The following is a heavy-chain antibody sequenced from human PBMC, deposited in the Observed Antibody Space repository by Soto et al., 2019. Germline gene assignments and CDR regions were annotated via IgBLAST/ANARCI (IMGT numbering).Heavy chain of an antibody. CDR2: ISYDGTNK. CDR3: ARDPSPYTSGWYGFDF. CDR1: GFMFSAYA. D-gene: IGHD6-19*01. J-gene: IGHJ4*01. V-gene: IGHV3-30*04. Sequence: GGSLRLSCAASGFMFSAYAMLWVRQAPGKGLEWVAAISYDGTNKYYADSIKGRFTISRDNSANTLFLQVNSLRREDTAMYYCARDPSPYTSGWYGFDFWGRGTLVTVSS.